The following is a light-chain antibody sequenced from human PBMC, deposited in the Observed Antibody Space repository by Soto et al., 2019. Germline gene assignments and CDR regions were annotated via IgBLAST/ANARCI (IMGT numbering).Light chain of an antibody. CDR3: QQYGNSPGFFT. J-gene: IGKJ3*01. V-gene: IGKV3-20*01. CDR2: DAS. Sequence: EIVLTQSPGTLSLSPGERATLSCRASQSVSSTYLAWYQQKPGQAPRLLIYDASSRATGIPDKFSGSGSGTDFSLTISRLEPEDFVVYYCQQYGNSPGFFTFGPGTRVDIK. CDR1: QSVSSTY.